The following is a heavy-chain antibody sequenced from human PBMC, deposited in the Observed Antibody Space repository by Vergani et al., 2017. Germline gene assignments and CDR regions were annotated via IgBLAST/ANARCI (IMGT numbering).Heavy chain of an antibody. J-gene: IGHJ6*02. CDR2: ISWDGGST. V-gene: IGHV3-43*01. D-gene: IGHD6-19*01. CDR3: AKDISXWPEYYYYCYGMDV. Sequence: EVQLVESGGVVVQPGGSLRLSCAASGFTFDDYTMHWVRQAPGKGLEWVSLISWDGGSTYYADSEKGRFTISRDNSKNSLYLQMNSLRTEDTALYYCAKDISXWPEYYYYCYGMDVWGQGTTVTVSS. CDR1: GFTFDDYT.